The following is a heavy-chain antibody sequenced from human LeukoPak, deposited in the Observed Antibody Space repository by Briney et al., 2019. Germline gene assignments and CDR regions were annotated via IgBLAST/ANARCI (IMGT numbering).Heavy chain of an antibody. J-gene: IGHJ4*02. CDR3: ARDRRYCTNGVCYTGFDY. Sequence: GASVKVSCKASGYTFTGYYMHWVRQAPGQGLEWMGWINPNSGGTNYAQKFQGWVTMTRDTSISTAYMELSRLRSDDTAVYYCARDRRYCTNGVCYTGFDYWGQGTLVTVSS. CDR2: INPNSGGT. D-gene: IGHD2-8*01. CDR1: GYTFTGYY. V-gene: IGHV1-2*04.